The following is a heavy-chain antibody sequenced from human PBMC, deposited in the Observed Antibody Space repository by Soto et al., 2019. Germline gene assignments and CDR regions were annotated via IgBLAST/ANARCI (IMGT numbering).Heavy chain of an antibody. J-gene: IGHJ6*02. V-gene: IGHV4-61*08. D-gene: IGHD1-26*01. CDR3: ARQSGGYYYYGMDV. CDR1: GGSISSGGYS. CDR2: IYYSGTT. Sequence: SETLSLTCAVSGGSISSGGYSWSWIRQPPGKGLEWIGYIYYSGTTNYSPSLKSRVTISVDTSKNQFSLKLSSVTAADSAIYYCARQSGGYYYYGMDVWGQGTTVTVS.